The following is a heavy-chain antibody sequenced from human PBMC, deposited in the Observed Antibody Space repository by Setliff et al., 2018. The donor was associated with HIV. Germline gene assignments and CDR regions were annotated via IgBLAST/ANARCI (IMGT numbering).Heavy chain of an antibody. CDR2: IHQSGNT. CDR3: ARHDITLVRGLV. J-gene: IGHJ6*02. V-gene: IGHV4-59*08. Sequence: PSETLSLPCLVSGDSMIPHSWSGIRQPPGGGLEWIGAIHQSGNTYYNPSLKILVTISVDTSKNLFSLKVNSVTAADTAVYYCARHDITLVRGLVWGQGTTVTVS. D-gene: IGHD3-10*01. CDR1: GDSMIPHS.